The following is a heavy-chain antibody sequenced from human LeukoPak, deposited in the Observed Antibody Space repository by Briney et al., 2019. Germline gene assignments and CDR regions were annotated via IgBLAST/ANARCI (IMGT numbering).Heavy chain of an antibody. V-gene: IGHV3-30*18. CDR2: ISSDGSNR. D-gene: IGHD3-10*01. Sequence: GGSLRLSCAASGFTFSGYGMHWVRQAPVKGLEWVALISSDGSNRIYADSVKGRFSISRDNSKNTLYLQVNSLRIEDTAVYYCAKDFRVAEELWFGELWNAFDIWGQGIRVAVSS. J-gene: IGHJ3*02. CDR3: AKDFRVAEELWFGELWNAFDI. CDR1: GFTFSGYG.